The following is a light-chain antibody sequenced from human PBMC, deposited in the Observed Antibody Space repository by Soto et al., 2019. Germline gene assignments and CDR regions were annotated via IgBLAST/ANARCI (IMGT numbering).Light chain of an antibody. J-gene: IGLJ2*01. CDR3: SPYTSSSTVV. CDR2: EVT. V-gene: IGLV2-14*01. Sequence: QSALTQPASVSGSPGQSITISCTGTSSDVGGYNYVSWYQQHPGKAPKLMIYEVTNRPSGVSNRFSGSKSGNTASLTISGLQAEDETHYYCSPYTSSSTVVFGGGTKVTVL. CDR1: SSDVGGYNY.